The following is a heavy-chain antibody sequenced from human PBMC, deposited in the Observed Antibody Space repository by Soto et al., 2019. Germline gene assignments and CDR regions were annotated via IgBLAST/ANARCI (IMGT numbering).Heavy chain of an antibody. D-gene: IGHD5-12*01. J-gene: IGHJ6*03. CDR1: GGSISSYY. Sequence: SETLSLTCTVSGGSISSYYWSWIRQPPGKGLEWIGYIYYSGSTNYNPSLKSRVTISVDTSKNQFSLKLSSVTAADTAVYYCARGHSGYTEVRVYYYYYYYMDVWGKGTTVTVSS. CDR2: IYYSGST. V-gene: IGHV4-59*01. CDR3: ARGHSGYTEVRVYYYYYYYMDV.